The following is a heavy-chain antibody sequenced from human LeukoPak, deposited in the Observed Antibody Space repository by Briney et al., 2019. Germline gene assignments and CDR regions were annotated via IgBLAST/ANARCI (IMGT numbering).Heavy chain of an antibody. Sequence: GGSLRLSCAASGFTFSSYSMNWVGQAPGKGLEWVSSISTRSTYIYYADSVKGRFTISRDNAENTLYLQMNSLRAEDTAVYYCARDRGGSGPTTTDYWGQGTLVTVSS. CDR3: ARDRGGSGPTTTDY. CDR2: ISTRSTYI. J-gene: IGHJ4*02. CDR1: GFTFSSYS. D-gene: IGHD6-19*01. V-gene: IGHV3-21*01.